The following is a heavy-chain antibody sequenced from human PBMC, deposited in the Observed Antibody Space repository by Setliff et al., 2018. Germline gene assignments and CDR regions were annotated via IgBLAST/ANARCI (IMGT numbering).Heavy chain of an antibody. CDR1: GFVFSRYS. V-gene: IGHV3-48*01. Sequence: GGSLRLSCATSGFVFSRYSFNWVRQAPGKGLEWVSYISTTGTTIYADSVKGRFTISRDNDKNLLYLQMNSLRAEDTAVYYCVRDLHWGFDYWGLGTLVTVSS. J-gene: IGHJ4*02. CDR2: ISTTGTTI. CDR3: VRDLHWGFDY. D-gene: IGHD7-27*01.